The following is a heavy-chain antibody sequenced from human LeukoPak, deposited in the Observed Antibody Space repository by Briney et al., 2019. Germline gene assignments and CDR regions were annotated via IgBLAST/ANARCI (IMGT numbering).Heavy chain of an antibody. D-gene: IGHD5-12*01. V-gene: IGHV3-23*01. CDR1: RFTFNSYA. CDR3: ARNENSGWGYFDY. Sequence: GRSLRLSCAASRFTFNSYAMSWVRQAPGKGLEWVSVIGGSNGITFYVGSVKGRFTISRDNSKDTLYLQMNSLRAEDTAVYYCARNENSGWGYFDYWGQGTLVTVSS. CDR2: IGGSNGIT. J-gene: IGHJ4*02.